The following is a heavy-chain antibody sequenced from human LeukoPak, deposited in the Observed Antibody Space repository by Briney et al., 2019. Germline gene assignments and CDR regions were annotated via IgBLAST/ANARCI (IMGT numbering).Heavy chain of an antibody. CDR1: GYSFTSYY. D-gene: IGHD5-24*01. Sequence: ASVKVSCKASGYSFTSYYIHWVRQAPGQGLECVGLINPSAGTTTYSRKFWGRLTMTRDTSTSTVYMELSGLTSEDTAVYYCARGDMATIYIDSWGQGTLVTVSS. CDR3: ARGDMATIYIDS. J-gene: IGHJ4*02. V-gene: IGHV1-46*01. CDR2: INPSAGTT.